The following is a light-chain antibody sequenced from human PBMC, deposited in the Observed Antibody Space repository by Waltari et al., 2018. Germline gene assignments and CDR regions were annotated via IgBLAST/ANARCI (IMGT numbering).Light chain of an antibody. CDR1: QDISNY. CDR3: QQYDNVPFT. Sequence: DIQMTQSPSSLSASVGDRVTIACQASQDISNYINWYQQKPGKAPKLLIYDASNLSTGVPSRFSGGGSGTTFTLTINSLQPEDLAIYFCQQYDNVPFTFGPGTRVDFK. CDR2: DAS. V-gene: IGKV1-33*01. J-gene: IGKJ3*01.